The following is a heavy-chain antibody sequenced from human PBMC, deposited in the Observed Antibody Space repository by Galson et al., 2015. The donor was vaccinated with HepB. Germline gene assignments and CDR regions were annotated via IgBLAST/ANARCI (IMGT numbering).Heavy chain of an antibody. CDR2: TYYRSKWYN. V-gene: IGHV6-1*01. CDR3: ARQKGYCSGGSCSQNWFDP. CDR1: GDSVSSNSAA. D-gene: IGHD2-15*01. Sequence: CAISGDSVSSNSAAWNWIRQSPSRGLEWLGRTYYRSKWYNDYAVSVKSRITINPDTSKNQFSLKLSSVTAADTAVYYCARQKGYCSGGSCSQNWFDPWGQGTLVTVSS. J-gene: IGHJ5*02.